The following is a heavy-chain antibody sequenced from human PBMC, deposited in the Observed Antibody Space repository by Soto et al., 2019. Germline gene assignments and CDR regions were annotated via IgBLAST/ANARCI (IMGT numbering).Heavy chain of an antibody. D-gene: IGHD3-16*02. Sequence: ASVKVSCKASGYTFTGYYMHWVRQAPGQGLVWMGWINPNSGGTNYAQKFQGWVTMTRDTSISTAYMELSRLRSDDTAVYYCARALMITFGGVIGAGAFDIWGQGTMVTVSS. J-gene: IGHJ3*02. CDR1: GYTFTGYY. CDR3: ARALMITFGGVIGAGAFDI. CDR2: INPNSGGT. V-gene: IGHV1-2*04.